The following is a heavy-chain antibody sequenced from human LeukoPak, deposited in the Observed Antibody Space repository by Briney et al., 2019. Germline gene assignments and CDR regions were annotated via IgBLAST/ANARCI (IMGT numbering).Heavy chain of an antibody. J-gene: IGHJ4*02. Sequence: GGSLRLACAASGFTFSSYWMSWVRQAPGKGLEWVANIKQDGSEKYYVDSVKGRFTISRDNAKNSLYLQMNSLRAEDTAVYYCARDGPTLYYDFWSGYYPSFDYWGQGTLVTVSS. CDR2: IKQDGSEK. V-gene: IGHV3-7*05. CDR1: GFTFSSYW. CDR3: ARDGPTLYYDFWSGYYPSFDY. D-gene: IGHD3-3*01.